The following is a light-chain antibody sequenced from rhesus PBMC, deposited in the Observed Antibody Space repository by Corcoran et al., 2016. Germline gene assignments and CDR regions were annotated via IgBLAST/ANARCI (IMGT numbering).Light chain of an antibody. Sequence: DIQMTQSPSSLSASVGDRVTITCRASQAITNDLAWYQQKPGEHPKLLIYESSSLQSGIPSRFNGSGSGTDFTLTISSLQSEDFATYYCQHYYTTPWTFGQGTKVEIK. CDR2: ESS. V-gene: IGKV1-25*01. CDR1: QAITND. J-gene: IGKJ1*01. CDR3: QHYYTTPWT.